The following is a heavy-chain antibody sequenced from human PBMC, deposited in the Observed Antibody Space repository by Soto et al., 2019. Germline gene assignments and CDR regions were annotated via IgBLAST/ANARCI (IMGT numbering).Heavy chain of an antibody. CDR1: GYSFTTYW. D-gene: IGHD1-7*01. CDR3: AREKSDLELFNWLDP. CDR2: IDPRDSYT. J-gene: IGHJ5*02. Sequence: GESLKISCEASGYSFTTYWISWVRQMPGEGLEWMGAIDPRDSYTKYSPSFQGHVTISVDKSISTAYLQWNSLKASDTAIYYCAREKSDLELFNWLDPWGQGTLVTVSS. V-gene: IGHV5-10-1*01.